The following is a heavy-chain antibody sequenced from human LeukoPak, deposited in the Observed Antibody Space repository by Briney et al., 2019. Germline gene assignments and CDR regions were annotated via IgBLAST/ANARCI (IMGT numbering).Heavy chain of an antibody. D-gene: IGHD3-22*01. CDR1: GGSVSSGSYY. J-gene: IGHJ4*02. CDR3: ARPGYYDSSGYYYSWDY. V-gene: IGHV4-39*01. Sequence: SETLSLTCTVSGGSVSSGSYYWSWIRQPPGKGLEWIGSIYYSGSTYYNPSLKSRVTISVDTSKNQFSLKLSSVTAADTAVYYCARPGYYDSSGYYYSWDYWGQGTLVTVSS. CDR2: IYYSGST.